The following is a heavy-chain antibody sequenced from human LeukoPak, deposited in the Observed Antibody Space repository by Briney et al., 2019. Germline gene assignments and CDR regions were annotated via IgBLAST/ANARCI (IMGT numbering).Heavy chain of an antibody. CDR3: AGDERNFNWFDP. Sequence: PGGSLRLSCAASGFTFSSYAMHWVRRAPGKGLEWVAVISYDGSNKYYADSVKGRFTISRDNSKNTLYLQMSSLGAEDTAVYYCAGDERNFNWFDPWGQGTLVTVSS. V-gene: IGHV3-30-3*01. CDR1: GFTFSSYA. D-gene: IGHD1-1*01. CDR2: ISYDGSNK. J-gene: IGHJ5*02.